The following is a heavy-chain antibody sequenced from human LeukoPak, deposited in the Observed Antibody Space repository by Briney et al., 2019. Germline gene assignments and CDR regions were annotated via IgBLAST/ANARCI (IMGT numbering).Heavy chain of an antibody. CDR1: GYRFTSYW. J-gene: IGHJ4*02. CDR2: IYPGDSDT. V-gene: IGHV5-51*01. Sequence: GASLKISCKGSGYRFTSYWIGWGRRMPGKGLEWMGIIYPGDSDTRYSPSFQGQVTISADKSISTAYLQWSSLKASDTAMYYCARHGYSSSWGFDYWGQGTLVTVSS. CDR3: ARHGYSSSWGFDY. D-gene: IGHD6-13*01.